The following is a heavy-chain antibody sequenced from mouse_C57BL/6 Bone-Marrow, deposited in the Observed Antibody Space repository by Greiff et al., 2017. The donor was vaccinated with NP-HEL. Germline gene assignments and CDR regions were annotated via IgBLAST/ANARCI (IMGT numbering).Heavy chain of an antibody. Sequence: EVKLVESGGGLAKPGGSLKLSCAASGFTFSSYAMSWVRQTPEQRLEWVATISDGGSYTDYPDNVKGRFTIARDNAKNTLYLQMSHQKSEDTAMDYCARWDGSRIAYWGQGTLVTVSA. CDR2: ISDGGSYT. CDR3: ARWDGSRIAY. V-gene: IGHV5-4*03. D-gene: IGHD2-3*01. CDR1: GFTFSSYA. J-gene: IGHJ3*01.